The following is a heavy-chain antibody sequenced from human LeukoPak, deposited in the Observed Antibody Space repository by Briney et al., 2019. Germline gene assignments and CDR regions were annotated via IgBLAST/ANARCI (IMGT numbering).Heavy chain of an antibody. CDR2: VSSSSSYI. CDR1: GFTFSSYS. Sequence: GGSLRLSCAASGFTFSSYSMNWVRQAPGKGLEWVSSVSSSSSYIYYADSVKGRFTISRDNAKNSLYLQMNSLRVEDTAVYYCARDLYSGSYYDFDYWGQGTLVTVSS. J-gene: IGHJ4*02. V-gene: IGHV3-21*04. CDR3: ARDLYSGSYYDFDY. D-gene: IGHD1-26*01.